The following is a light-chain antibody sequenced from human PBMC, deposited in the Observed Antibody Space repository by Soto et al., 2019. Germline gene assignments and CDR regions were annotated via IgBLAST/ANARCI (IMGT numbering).Light chain of an antibody. J-gene: IGKJ1*01. CDR2: DAS. CDR1: QSVTKY. CDR3: KQRSNWPRT. V-gene: IGKV3-11*01. Sequence: EIVLTQSPATLSLSPGERATLSCRASQSVTKYLAWYQQKPGQAPRLLIYDASNRATGIPARFSGSGSGTDFTLTISSLEPEDFVVYYCKQRSNWPRTFGQGTKVEIK.